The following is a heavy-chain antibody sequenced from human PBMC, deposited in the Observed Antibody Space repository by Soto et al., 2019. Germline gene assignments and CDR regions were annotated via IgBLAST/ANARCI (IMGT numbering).Heavy chain of an antibody. CDR1: GGSISSGGYY. CDR2: IYYSGST. V-gene: IGHV4-31*03. D-gene: IGHD1-1*01. J-gene: IGHJ4*02. Sequence: SETLSLTCTVSGGSISSGGYYWSWIRQHPGKGLEWIGYIYYSGSTYYNPSLKSRVTISVDTSKNQFSLKLSSVTAADTAVYYCARGTRDDPEGDYFDYWGQGTLVTVSS. CDR3: ARGTRDDPEGDYFDY.